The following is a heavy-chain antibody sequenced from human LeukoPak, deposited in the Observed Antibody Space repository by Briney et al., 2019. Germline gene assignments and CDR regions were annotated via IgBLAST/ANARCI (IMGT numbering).Heavy chain of an antibody. CDR2: SYYSGST. CDR1: GFTISSGDYY. J-gene: IGHJ4*02. Sequence: PSQTLLLTCTVSGFTISSGDYYWGWIRQPPVKGLEWRGHSYYSGSTYHNPTLKSRVTISVDTSKNQFSRKMSPVTAADTAVYYCARVRKLPPHPEYYFDYWGQGTLVTVSS. V-gene: IGHV4-30-4*08. CDR3: ARVRKLPPHPEYYFDY. D-gene: IGHD1-26*01.